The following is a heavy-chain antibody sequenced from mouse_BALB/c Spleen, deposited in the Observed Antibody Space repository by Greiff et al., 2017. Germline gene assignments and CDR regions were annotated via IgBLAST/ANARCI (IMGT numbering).Heavy chain of an antibody. CDR2: INPSSGYT. D-gene: IGHD2-2*01. J-gene: IGHJ1*01. CDR1: GYTFTSYT. V-gene: IGHV1-4*02. CDR3: AIYYGYDEGYFDV. Sequence: VQLQQSAAELARPGASVKMSCKASGYTFTSYTMHWVKQRPGQGLEWIGYINPSSGYTEYNQKFKDKTTLTADKSSSTAYMQLSSLTSEDSAVYYCAIYYGYDEGYFDVWGAGTTVTVSS.